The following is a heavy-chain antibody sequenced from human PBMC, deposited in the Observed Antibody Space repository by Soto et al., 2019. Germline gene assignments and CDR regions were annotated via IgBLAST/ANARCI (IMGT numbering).Heavy chain of an antibody. CDR2: ISGSGGST. V-gene: IGHV3-23*01. CDR3: AKLGGSYLEGWFDP. CDR1: GFTFSSYA. D-gene: IGHD1-26*01. Sequence: EVQLLESGGGLVQPGGSLRLSCAASGFTFSSYAMSWVRQAPGKGLEWVSAISGSGGSTYYADSVKGRFTISRDNSRNTLYMEMNILGAEDTAVYYCAKLGGSYLEGWFDPWGQGTLVTVSS. J-gene: IGHJ5*02.